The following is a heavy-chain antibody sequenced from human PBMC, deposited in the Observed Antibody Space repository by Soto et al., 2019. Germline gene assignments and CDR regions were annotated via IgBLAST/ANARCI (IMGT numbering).Heavy chain of an antibody. J-gene: IGHJ5*02. D-gene: IGHD3-3*02. CDR3: GKARNVTIDWFDP. CDR1: GFTFDDYT. V-gene: IGHV3-43*01. CDR2: ISWDGGST. Sequence: PGGSLRLSCAASGFTFDDYTMHWVRQAPGKGLEWVSLISWDGGSTYYADSVKGRFTISRDNSKNSLYLQMNSLRTEDTALYYCGKARNVTIDWFDPWGQGTLVTVSS.